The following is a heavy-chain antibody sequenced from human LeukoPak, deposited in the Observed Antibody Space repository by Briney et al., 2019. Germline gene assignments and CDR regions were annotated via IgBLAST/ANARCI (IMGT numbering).Heavy chain of an antibody. CDR2: IYYSGST. CDR1: GGSISSGGYY. V-gene: IGHV4-31*03. Sequence: PSETLSLTCTVSGGSISSGGYYWSWIRQHPGKGLEWIGYIYYSGSTYYNPSLKSRVTISVDTSKNQFSLKLSSVTAADTAVYYCARDRRRGVGDDYGDYPDAFDIWGQGTMVTVSS. CDR3: ARDRRRGVGDDYGDYPDAFDI. J-gene: IGHJ3*02. D-gene: IGHD4-17*01.